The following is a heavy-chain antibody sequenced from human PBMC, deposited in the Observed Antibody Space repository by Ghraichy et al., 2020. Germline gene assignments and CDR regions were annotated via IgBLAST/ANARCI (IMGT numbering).Heavy chain of an antibody. CDR3: AGERRRAAFEI. CDR2: INRSGST. CDR1: GGSFSGYY. V-gene: IGHV4-34*01. J-gene: IGHJ3*02. Sequence: SETLSLTCAVYGGSFSGYYWSWIRQPPGKGLEWIGEINRSGSTNYNPSLKSRVTISVDTSKNQFSLKLSSVTAADTAVYYCAGERRRAAFEIWGQGTRVTVS.